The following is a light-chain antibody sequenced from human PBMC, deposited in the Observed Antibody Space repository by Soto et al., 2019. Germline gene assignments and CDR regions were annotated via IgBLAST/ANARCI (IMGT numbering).Light chain of an antibody. J-gene: IGKJ1*01. CDR3: QQYNPSET. CDR2: DAS. Sequence: DIQMTQSPSTLSASVGDRVTITCRASQSISSWLAWYQQKPGKAPKLLIYDASSLESGVPSRFSGSGSGTEFTITISSLQPDDFATYYCQQYNPSETFGQGTKVEIK. V-gene: IGKV1-5*01. CDR1: QSISSW.